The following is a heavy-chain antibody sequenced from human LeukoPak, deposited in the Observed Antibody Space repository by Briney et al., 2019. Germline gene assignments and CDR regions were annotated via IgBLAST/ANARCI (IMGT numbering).Heavy chain of an antibody. CDR3: ATEQIAVAGIGFWFDP. D-gene: IGHD6-19*01. CDR2: FDPEDGKT. Sequence: GASVKVSCKVSGHPLTQLSMHWVRQAPGKGLEWMGGFDPEDGKTIYAQKFQGRVTMNEDTSTDTAYMELSSLRSEDTAVYYCATEQIAVAGIGFWFDPWGQGTLVTVSS. J-gene: IGHJ5*02. V-gene: IGHV1-24*01. CDR1: GHPLTQLS.